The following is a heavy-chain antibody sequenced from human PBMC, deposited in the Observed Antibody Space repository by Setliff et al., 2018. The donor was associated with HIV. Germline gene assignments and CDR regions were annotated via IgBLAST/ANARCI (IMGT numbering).Heavy chain of an antibody. D-gene: IGHD1-26*01. CDR2: IIPLFGTA. CDR1: GGTFSGHA. J-gene: IGHJ5*02. Sequence: AAGGTFSGHAINWVRQAPGQGVEWMGEIIPLFGTAHYAQRFQGRISITADHSTSTAYMELSRLKSADTAVYYCARAPAHEHATGWYSSSNRFDPWGQGTLVTVSS. CDR3: ARAPAHEHATGWYSSSNRFDP. V-gene: IGHV1-69*01.